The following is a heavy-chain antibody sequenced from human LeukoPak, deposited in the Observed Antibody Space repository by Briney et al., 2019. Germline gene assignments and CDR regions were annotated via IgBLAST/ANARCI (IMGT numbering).Heavy chain of an antibody. D-gene: IGHD5-24*01. J-gene: IGHJ4*02. Sequence: GGSLRLSCAASGFTVSTNYMSWVRQAPGKGLEWVSVIYSGGSTYYADSVKGRFTISRDNSKNTLYLQMNSLRAEDTAVYYCTTDTNPEMATISLDYWGQGTLVTVSS. V-gene: IGHV3-53*01. CDR3: TTDTNPEMATISLDY. CDR1: GFTVSTNY. CDR2: IYSGGST.